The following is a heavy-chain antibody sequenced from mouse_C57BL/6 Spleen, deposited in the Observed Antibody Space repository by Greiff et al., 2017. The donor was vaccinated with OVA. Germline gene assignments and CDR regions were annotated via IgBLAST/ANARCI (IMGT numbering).Heavy chain of an antibody. D-gene: IGHD2-4*01. V-gene: IGHV1-85*01. J-gene: IGHJ2*01. CDR1: GYTFTSYD. Sequence: VQLQQSGPELVKPGASVKLSCKASGYTFTSYDINWVKQRPGKGLEWIGWIYPRDGSTKYNEKFKSKATLTVYTSSITAYMELHSLTSEDSAVYFCARRYYDYPYYFDYWGQGTTLTVSS. CDR2: IYPRDGST. CDR3: ARRYYDYPYYFDY.